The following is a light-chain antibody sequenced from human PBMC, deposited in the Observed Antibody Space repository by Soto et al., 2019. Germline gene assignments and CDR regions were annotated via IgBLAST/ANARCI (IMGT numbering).Light chain of an antibody. V-gene: IGKV3-20*01. Sequence: EIVLTQSPGTLSLSPGERATLSCRASQSVSSSYLAWYQQKPGQAPRLLIYDASSRATGIPDRFSGGGSGTDFTLTISSLQSEDFATYYCQQYNNFPYTFGQGTKVDIK. J-gene: IGKJ2*01. CDR2: DAS. CDR3: QQYNNFPYT. CDR1: QSVSSSY.